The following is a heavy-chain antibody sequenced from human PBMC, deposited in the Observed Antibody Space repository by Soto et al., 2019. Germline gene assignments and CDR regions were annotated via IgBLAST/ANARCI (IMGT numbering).Heavy chain of an antibody. CDR1: GYTFTGYY. CDR2: INPNSGGT. CDR3: AREVIAAAGADDAFDI. D-gene: IGHD6-13*01. Sequence: CKASGYTFTGYYMHWVRQAPGQGLEWMGWINPNSGGTNYAQKFQGWVTMTRDTSISTAYMELSRLRSDDTAVYYCAREVIAAAGADDAFDIWGQGTMVTVSS. J-gene: IGHJ3*02. V-gene: IGHV1-2*04.